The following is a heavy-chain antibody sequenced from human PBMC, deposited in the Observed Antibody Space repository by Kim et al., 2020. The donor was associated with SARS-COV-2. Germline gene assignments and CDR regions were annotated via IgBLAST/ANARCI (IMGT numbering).Heavy chain of an antibody. CDR2: ISGSASNI. Sequence: GGSLRLSCAASGFTFRSSGMTWVRQAPGKGLEWVSFISGSASNIFYADSVKGRFTISRDNSGNTVFLQMNALRAEDAAIYYCAKASSNSWGNFDSWGQGTQVTLSS. CDR1: GFTFRSSG. J-gene: IGHJ4*02. V-gene: IGHV3-23*01. D-gene: IGHD6-13*01. CDR3: AKASSNSWGNFDS.